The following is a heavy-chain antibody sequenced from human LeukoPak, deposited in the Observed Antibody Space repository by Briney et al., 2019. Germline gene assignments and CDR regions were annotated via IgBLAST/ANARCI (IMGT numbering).Heavy chain of an antibody. CDR1: GYIFTSYW. V-gene: IGHV5-51*01. D-gene: IGHD1-26*01. CDR3: ARRRSGSYIDY. Sequence: GESLKISCKGSGYIFTSYWIGWVRQMPGKGLEWMGLIYPSDSDTRYSPSFQGQVTISVDKSISTAYLQWSSLKASDTAMYYCARRRSGSYIDYWGQGTLVTVSS. J-gene: IGHJ4*02. CDR2: IYPSDSDT.